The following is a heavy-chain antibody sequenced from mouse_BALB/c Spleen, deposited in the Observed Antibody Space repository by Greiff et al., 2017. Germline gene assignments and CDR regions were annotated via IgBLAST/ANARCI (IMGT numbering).Heavy chain of an antibody. Sequence: QVQLKESGAELVRPGTSVKVSCKASGYAFTNYLIEWVKQRPGQGLEWIGVINPGSGGTNYNEKFKGKATLTADKSSSTAYMQLSSLTSDDSAVYFCARRGGNAWFAYWGQGTLVTVSA. CDR1: GYAFTNYL. D-gene: IGHD1-1*02. J-gene: IGHJ3*01. CDR2: INPGSGGT. CDR3: ARRGGNAWFAY. V-gene: IGHV1-54*01.